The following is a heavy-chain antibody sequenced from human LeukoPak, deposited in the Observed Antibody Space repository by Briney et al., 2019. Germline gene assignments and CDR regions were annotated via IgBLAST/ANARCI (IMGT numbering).Heavy chain of an antibody. D-gene: IGHD4-17*01. CDR2: IYSGGST. Sequence: PGGSLRLSCAASGFTVSNNYMSWVRQAPGKGLEWVSVIYSGGSTYYADSVKGRFTISRDNSKNTLYLQMNSLRAEDTAVYYCARGTVSLKSYFDYWGQGTLVTVSS. V-gene: IGHV3-53*01. CDR1: GFTVSNNY. CDR3: ARGTVSLKSYFDY. J-gene: IGHJ4*02.